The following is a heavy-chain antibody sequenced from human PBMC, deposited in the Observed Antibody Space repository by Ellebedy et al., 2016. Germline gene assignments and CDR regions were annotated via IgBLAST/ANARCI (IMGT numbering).Heavy chain of an antibody. Sequence: GESLKISCATSGFTFSDHLMDWVRQVPGKGLEWVARSRSKATSYTTEYAASVEGRFAISRDDSKNSLYLQMNSLRTEDTAVYYCARGGASSLPFDPWGQGKLVTGSS. D-gene: IGHD6-13*01. J-gene: IGHJ5*02. V-gene: IGHV3-72*01. CDR2: SRSKATSYTT. CDR3: ARGGASSLPFDP. CDR1: GFTFSDHL.